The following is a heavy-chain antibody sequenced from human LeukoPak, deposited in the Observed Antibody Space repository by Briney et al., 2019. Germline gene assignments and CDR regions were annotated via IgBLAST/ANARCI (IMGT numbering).Heavy chain of an antibody. Sequence: GRSLRLSCAASGFTFSSYGMHWVRRAPGKGLEWVAVISYDGSNKYYADSVKGRFTISRDNSKNTLYLQMNSLRAEDTAVYYCATASSGWQYYFDYWGQGTLVTVSS. J-gene: IGHJ4*02. CDR1: GFTFSSYG. D-gene: IGHD6-19*01. CDR3: ATASSGWQYYFDY. V-gene: IGHV3-30*03. CDR2: ISYDGSNK.